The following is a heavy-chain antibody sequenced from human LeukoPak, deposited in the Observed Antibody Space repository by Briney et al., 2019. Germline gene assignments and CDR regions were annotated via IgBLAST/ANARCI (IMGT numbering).Heavy chain of an antibody. V-gene: IGHV5-51*01. CDR3: AGHAGLYYYDSRHAFDI. CDR2: IYPGDSDT. Sequence: GESLKISCKGSGYSFTNYWIGWVRQMPGKGLEWMGIIYPGDSDTRYSPSFQGQVTISADKSISTAYLQWSSLKASDTAMYYCAGHAGLYYYDSRHAFDIWGQGTMVTVSS. J-gene: IGHJ3*02. CDR1: GYSFTNYW. D-gene: IGHD3-22*01.